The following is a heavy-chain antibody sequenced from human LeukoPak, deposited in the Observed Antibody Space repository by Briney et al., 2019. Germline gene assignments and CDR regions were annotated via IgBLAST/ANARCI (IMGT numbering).Heavy chain of an antibody. CDR3: ARDFRNSYGFYY. J-gene: IGHJ4*02. Sequence: GGSLRLSCAASGFTFSSYEMNWVRQAPGKGLEWVSYITSSSTTIYYADSVKGRFTVSRDNAKNSLYLQMNSLRAEDTAVYYCARDFRNSYGFYYWGQGTLVTVSS. CDR1: GFTFSSYE. V-gene: IGHV3-48*03. CDR2: ITSSSTTI. D-gene: IGHD5-18*01.